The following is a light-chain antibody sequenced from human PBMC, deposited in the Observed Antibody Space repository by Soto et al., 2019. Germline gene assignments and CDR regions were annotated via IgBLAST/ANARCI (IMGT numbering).Light chain of an antibody. V-gene: IGKV3-20*01. J-gene: IGKJ1*01. CDR3: HQYGSSPAT. CDR1: QSVSSSY. CDR2: GAS. Sequence: EIVLTQSPGTLSLSPGERATLSCRASQSVSSSYLAWYQQKPGQAPRLLIYGASSRATGIPDRFSGGGSGTDFTLTVTRLEPEDFAVYYCHQYGSSPATFGQGTKVDI.